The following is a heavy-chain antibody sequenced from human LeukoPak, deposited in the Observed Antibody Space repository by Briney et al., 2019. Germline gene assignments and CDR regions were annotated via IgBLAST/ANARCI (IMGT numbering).Heavy chain of an antibody. Sequence: SETLSLTCTVSGGSISSYYWSWIRQPPGKGLEWIGYIYYSGSTNYTPSLKSRVTISVDTSKNQFSLKLSSVTAADTAVYYCARDRLGSTHYYYYMDVWGKGTTVTVSS. CDR1: GGSISSYY. V-gene: IGHV4-59*01. J-gene: IGHJ6*03. CDR3: ARDRLGSTHYYYYMDV. D-gene: IGHD7-27*01. CDR2: IYYSGST.